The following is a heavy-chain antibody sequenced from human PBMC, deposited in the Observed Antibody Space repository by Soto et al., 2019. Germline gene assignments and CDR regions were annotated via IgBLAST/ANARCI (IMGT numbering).Heavy chain of an antibody. CDR3: ARDRGYNWNYGWFDP. J-gene: IGHJ5*02. CDR1: GYNFTSYG. D-gene: IGHD1-7*01. CDR2: ISVYNGNT. V-gene: IGHV1-18*01. Sequence: QVQLVQSGAEVKKPGASVKVSCKASGYNFTSYGISWVRQATGQGLEWMGWISVYNGNTNYAQKLQGRVTMTTDTDTSTVYMELRSLGSDDTAVDYCARDRGYNWNYGWFDPWGQGTMVTVSS.